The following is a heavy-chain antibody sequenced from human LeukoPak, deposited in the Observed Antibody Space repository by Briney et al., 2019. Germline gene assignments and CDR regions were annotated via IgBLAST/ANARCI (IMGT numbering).Heavy chain of an antibody. J-gene: IGHJ4*02. V-gene: IGHV1-69*05. D-gene: IGHD3-22*01. Sequence: SVKVSCKASGGTFSSYAISWVRQAPGQGLEWMGRIIPIFGTANYAQKFQGRVTISTDESTSTAYMELSSLRSEDTAVYYCARDDYYDSSGYWANDYWGQGTLVTVSS. CDR2: IIPIFGTA. CDR1: GGTFSSYA. CDR3: ARDDYYDSSGYWANDY.